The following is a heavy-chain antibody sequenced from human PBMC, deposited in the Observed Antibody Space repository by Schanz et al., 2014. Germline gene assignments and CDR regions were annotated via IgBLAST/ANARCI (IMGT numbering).Heavy chain of an antibody. J-gene: IGHJ6*02. D-gene: IGHD2-15*01. CDR3: AKGMGYCSGGTCYDFYYYGLDV. Sequence: DVQFLESGGGLVQPGGSLRLSCAASGFTFNSYAMTWVRQAPGKGLEWVSSISHSGGSKYYADSVKGRFTISRDNSENTLYLQMNSRSADDTAVCYCAKGMGYCSGGTCYDFYYYGLDVWGQGTTVTVSS. V-gene: IGHV3-23*01. CDR1: GFTFNSYA. CDR2: ISHSGGSK.